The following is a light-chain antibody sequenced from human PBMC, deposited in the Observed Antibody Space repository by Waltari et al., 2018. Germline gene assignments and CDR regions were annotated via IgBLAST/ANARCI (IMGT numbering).Light chain of an antibody. CDR2: DAS. Sequence: EIVLTQSPATLSLSPGERATLSCRASQSVSSYLAWYQQKPGQAPRLLIYDASNRATGIPARFSVSGSGTDFTLTISSLEPEDFAVYYCQQRSNGITFGQGTRLEIK. V-gene: IGKV3-11*01. J-gene: IGKJ5*01. CDR3: QQRSNGIT. CDR1: QSVSSY.